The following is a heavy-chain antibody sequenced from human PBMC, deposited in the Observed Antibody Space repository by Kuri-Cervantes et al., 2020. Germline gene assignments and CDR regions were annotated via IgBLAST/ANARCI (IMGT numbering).Heavy chain of an antibody. D-gene: IGHD6-13*01. CDR2: ISGSGGST. Sequence: GGSLRLSCAASGFTFSSYAMSWVRQAPGKGLEWVSGISGSGGSTYYADSVKGRFTISRDNSKNTLYLQMNSLRAEDTAVYYCAKDSSSWYGNDAFDIWGQGAMVTVSS. CDR1: GFTFSSYA. V-gene: IGHV3-23*01. CDR3: AKDSSSWYGNDAFDI. J-gene: IGHJ3*02.